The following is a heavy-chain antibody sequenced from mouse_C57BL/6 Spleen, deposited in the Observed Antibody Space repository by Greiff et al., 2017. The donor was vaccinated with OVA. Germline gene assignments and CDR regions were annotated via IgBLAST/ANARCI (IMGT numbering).Heavy chain of an antibody. Sequence: QVQLQQSGPGLVAPSQSLSITCTVSGFSLTSYAISWVRQPPGKGLEWLGVIWTGGGTNYNSALKSRLSISKDNSKCQVFLKMNSLQTDDTGRYCWARRGNHLVPYFDVWGTGTTVTVSS. V-gene: IGHV2-9-1*01. CDR3: ARRGNHLVPYFDV. CDR1: GFSLTSYA. CDR2: IWTGGGT. D-gene: IGHD2-1*01. J-gene: IGHJ1*03.